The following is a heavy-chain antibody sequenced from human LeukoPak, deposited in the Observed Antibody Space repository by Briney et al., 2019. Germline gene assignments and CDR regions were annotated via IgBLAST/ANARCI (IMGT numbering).Heavy chain of an antibody. Sequence: ASVKVSCKASGGTFSSYAISWVRQAPGQGLEWMGGIIPIFGTANYAQKFQGRVTITADESTSTAYMELSSLRSEDTAVYYCARRKYQLLMNYFDYWGQGTLVTVSS. CDR1: GGTFSSYA. CDR3: ARRKYQLLMNYFDY. J-gene: IGHJ4*02. CDR2: IIPIFGTA. D-gene: IGHD2-2*01. V-gene: IGHV1-69*01.